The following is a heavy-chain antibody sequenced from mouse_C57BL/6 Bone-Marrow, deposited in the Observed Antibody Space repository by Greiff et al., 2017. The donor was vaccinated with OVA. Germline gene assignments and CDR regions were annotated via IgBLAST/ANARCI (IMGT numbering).Heavy chain of an antibody. CDR1: GYTFTSYW. D-gene: IGHD2-2*01. V-gene: IGHV1-69*01. CDR2: IDPSDSYT. CDR3: ARGPLGYDVAWFAY. Sequence: QVQLQQPGAELVMPGASVKLSCKASGYTFTSYWMHWVKQRPGQGLEWIGEIDPSDSYTNYNQKFKGKSTLTVDKSSSTAYMQLSSLTSEDSAVYFCARGPLGYDVAWFAYWGQGTLVTVSA. J-gene: IGHJ3*01.